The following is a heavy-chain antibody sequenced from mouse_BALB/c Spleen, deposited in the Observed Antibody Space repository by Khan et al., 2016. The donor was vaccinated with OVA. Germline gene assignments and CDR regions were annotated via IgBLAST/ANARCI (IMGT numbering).Heavy chain of an antibody. Sequence: QVQLKDSGPGLVAPSQNLSITSTVSGFSLPGSGVNWVRQPPGKGLEWLGMIWGEGSTVYNTAIKNRQKHSKANSKSQVFLKRNSLQTDDTARYYCARAESGNYREAMDYWGQGTSVTVSS. J-gene: IGHJ4*01. CDR1: GFSLPGSG. D-gene: IGHD2-1*01. CDR2: IWGEGST. V-gene: IGHV2-6-7*01. CDR3: ARAESGNYREAMDY.